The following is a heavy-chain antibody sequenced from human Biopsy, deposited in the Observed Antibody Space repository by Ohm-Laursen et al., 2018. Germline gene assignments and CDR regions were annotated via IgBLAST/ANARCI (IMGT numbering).Heavy chain of an antibody. J-gene: IGHJ2*01. CDR3: ARDRGYYSDRTVPGYFDL. D-gene: IGHD3-22*01. CDR1: GDSISSYY. V-gene: IGHV4-59*01. CDR2: VYYTGST. Sequence: PSETLSLTCTVSGDSISSYYWSWIRQPPGKGLEWIGYVYYTGSTDYNPSLQSRVTISVDTSKNHFSLRLRSVTPADTVIYYCARDRGYYSDRTVPGYFDLWGRGTLVTVSS.